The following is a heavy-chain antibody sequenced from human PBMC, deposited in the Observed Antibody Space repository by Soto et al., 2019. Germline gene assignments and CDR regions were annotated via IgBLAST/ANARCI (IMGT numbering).Heavy chain of an antibody. D-gene: IGHD2-2*01. CDR3: ARGEVPAAIAPSPPTT. Sequence: GGSLRLSCAASGFTFSSYGMHWVRQAPGKGLEWVAVIWYDGSNKYYADSVKGRFTISRDNSKNTLYLQMNSLRAEDTAVYYYARGEVPAAIAPSPPTTWGQGTLVTVSS. J-gene: IGHJ4*02. CDR2: IWYDGSNK. V-gene: IGHV3-33*08. CDR1: GFTFSSYG.